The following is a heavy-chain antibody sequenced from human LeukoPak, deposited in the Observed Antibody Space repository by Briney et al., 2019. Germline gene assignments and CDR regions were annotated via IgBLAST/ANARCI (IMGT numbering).Heavy chain of an antibody. V-gene: IGHV3-9*01. Sequence: GGSLRLSCAASGFNFDDYAIHWVRQAPGKGLEWVSDISRNSGNVGYADSVKGRFTISRDNAKDSVYLQMNSLRSEDTAFYYCVKDRGFGSGSYGHFDYWGQGALVTVSS. CDR3: VKDRGFGSGSYGHFDY. J-gene: IGHJ4*02. D-gene: IGHD3-10*01. CDR2: ISRNSGNV. CDR1: GFNFDDYA.